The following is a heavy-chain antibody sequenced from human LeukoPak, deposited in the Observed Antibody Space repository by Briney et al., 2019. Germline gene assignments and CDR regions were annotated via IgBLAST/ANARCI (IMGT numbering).Heavy chain of an antibody. CDR3: TTASSYSSSWPPYYGMDV. CDR1: GFTFSNAW. Sequence: GRSLRLSCAASGFTFSNAWMSWVRQAPGKGLEWVGRIKSKTDGGTTDYAAPVKGRFTISRDDSKNTLYLQMNSLKTEDTAVYYCTTASSYSSSWPPYYGMDVWGQGTTVTVSS. J-gene: IGHJ6*02. CDR2: IKSKTDGGTT. V-gene: IGHV3-15*01. D-gene: IGHD6-13*01.